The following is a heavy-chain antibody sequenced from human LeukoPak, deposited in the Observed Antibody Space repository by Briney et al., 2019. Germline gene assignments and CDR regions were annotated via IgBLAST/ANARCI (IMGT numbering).Heavy chain of an antibody. Sequence: SETLSLTCAVYGGSFSGYYWSWIRQPPGKGLEWIGEINHSGSTNYNPSLKSRVTISVDTSKNQFSLKLSSVTAADTAVYYCATGYSSGWSARFDPWGQGTLVTVSS. CDR2: INHSGST. CDR1: GGSFSGYY. CDR3: ATGYSSGWSARFDP. D-gene: IGHD6-19*01. J-gene: IGHJ5*02. V-gene: IGHV4-34*01.